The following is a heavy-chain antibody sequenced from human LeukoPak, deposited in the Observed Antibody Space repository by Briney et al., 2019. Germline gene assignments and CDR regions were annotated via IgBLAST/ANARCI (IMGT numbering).Heavy chain of an antibody. CDR1: GGSISSGGYY. CDR2: IYYSGST. J-gene: IGHJ5*02. CDR3: ARNRGGAAAGFDP. D-gene: IGHD6-13*01. Sequence: PSQTLSLTCTVSGGSISSGGYYWSWIRQHPGKGLEWIGYIYYSGSTYYNPSLKSRVTISVDTSKNQFSLKLSSVTAADTAVYYCARNRGGAAAGFDPWGQGTLVTVSS. V-gene: IGHV4-31*03.